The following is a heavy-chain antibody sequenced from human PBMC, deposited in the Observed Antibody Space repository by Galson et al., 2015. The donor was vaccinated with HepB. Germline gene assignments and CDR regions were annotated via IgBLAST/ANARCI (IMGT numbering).Heavy chain of an antibody. CDR3: AALALPRGGLDS. CDR1: GFTVSSNY. V-gene: IGHV3-53*01. Sequence: SLRLSCAASGFTVSSNYMSWVRQAPGKGLEWVSVIYSGGSTYYADSVKGRFIISRDNSKNTVSLQMNSLRAEDTAIYYCAALALPRGGLDSWGQGTLVTVSS. J-gene: IGHJ5*01. CDR2: IYSGGST. D-gene: IGHD6-19*01.